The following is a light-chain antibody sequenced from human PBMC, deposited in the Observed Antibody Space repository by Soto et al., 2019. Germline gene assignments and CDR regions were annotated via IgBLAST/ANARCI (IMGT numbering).Light chain of an antibody. J-gene: IGLJ1*01. CDR1: SSDVGGYDF. CDR3: SSYTSSKPYV. CDR2: DVS. Sequence: QSVLAQPASVSRSPGQSITISCTGTSSDVGGYDFVSWYQQHPGKAPKLMISDVSNRPSGGSTRFSGSKSGNTASLTISGLQAEDEADYYCSSYTSSKPYVFVTGTKVTVL. V-gene: IGLV2-14*01.